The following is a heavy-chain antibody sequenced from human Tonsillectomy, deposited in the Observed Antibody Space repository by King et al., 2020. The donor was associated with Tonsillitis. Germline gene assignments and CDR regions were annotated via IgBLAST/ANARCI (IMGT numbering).Heavy chain of an antibody. Sequence: VQLVESGGGLVQPGGSLRLSCAASGFTFSSYAMSWVRQAPGRGLEWVSGISGSGGRTYYADSVKGRFTISRDNSKNTLYLQMNSLRAEDTALYYCAKQWDLPPQGLDYWAQGTLVTVSS. CDR2: ISGSGGRT. V-gene: IGHV3-23*04. J-gene: IGHJ4*02. CDR3: AKQWDLPPQGLDY. CDR1: GFTFSSYA. D-gene: IGHD1-26*01.